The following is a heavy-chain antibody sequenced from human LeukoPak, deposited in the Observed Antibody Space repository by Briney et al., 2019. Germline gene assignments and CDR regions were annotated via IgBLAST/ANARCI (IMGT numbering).Heavy chain of an antibody. CDR3: ARHRDGYNRD. Sequence: GESLKISCKGTGYSFNTHWIAWVRQMPGRGLELMGVIYPEDSDTRYTPSFQGRVTISADKTINTAYLQWTSLKASDTAMYFCARHRDGYNRDWGQGTLVIVSS. J-gene: IGHJ4*02. D-gene: IGHD5-24*01. CDR1: GYSFNTHW. V-gene: IGHV5-51*01. CDR2: IYPEDSDT.